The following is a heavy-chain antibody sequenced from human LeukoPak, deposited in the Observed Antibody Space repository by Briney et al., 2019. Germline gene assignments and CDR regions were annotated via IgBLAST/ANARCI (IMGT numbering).Heavy chain of an antibody. D-gene: IGHD1-1*01. CDR2: INQDGSGK. J-gene: IGHJ5*02. CDR3: ARVKTGTTNWFDP. CDR1: GFTFSSSW. V-gene: IGHV3-7*04. Sequence: GGSLRLSCAASGFTFSSSWMSWVRQAPGKGLEGVATINQDGSGKYYVDSVKGRFTISRDNAKNSLHLHMSSLRAEDTAVYYCARVKTGTTNWFDPWGQGTLVTVSS.